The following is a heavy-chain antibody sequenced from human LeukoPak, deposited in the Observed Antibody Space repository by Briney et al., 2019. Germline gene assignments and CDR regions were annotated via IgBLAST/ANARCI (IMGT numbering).Heavy chain of an antibody. Sequence: GGSLTLSCAVSGFTFSTYAMAWVRQAPGKGLQWVSLISGTGGSTYDADSVKGRFTISRDNSKNTLYLQMNSLRAEDTAVYYCSKLQGAWRLYYESSGSYYFDSWGQGTLVTVSS. D-gene: IGHD3-22*01. CDR2: ISGTGGST. CDR1: GFTFSTYA. J-gene: IGHJ4*02. CDR3: SKLQGAWRLYYESSGSYYFDS. V-gene: IGHV3-23*01.